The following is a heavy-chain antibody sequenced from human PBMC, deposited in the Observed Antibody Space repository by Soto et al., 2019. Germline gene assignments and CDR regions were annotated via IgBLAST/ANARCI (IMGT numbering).Heavy chain of an antibody. D-gene: IGHD2-2*01. V-gene: IGHV1-69*06. CDR1: GGTFSNYA. CDR2: IIPIFNTA. Sequence: SVKVSCKASGGTFSNYAISWVRQAPGQGLEWMGGIIPIFNTANYAQKFQGRVTITADKSTSTAYMELSSLRSEDTAVYYCARGLVGPDGIRYYDYGMDVWGQGTTVTVSS. CDR3: ARGLVGPDGIRYYDYGMDV. J-gene: IGHJ6*02.